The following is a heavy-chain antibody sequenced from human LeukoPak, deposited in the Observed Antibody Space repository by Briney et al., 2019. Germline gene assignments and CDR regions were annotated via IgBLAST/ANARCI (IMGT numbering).Heavy chain of an antibody. J-gene: IGHJ5*02. CDR1: GGSISTSAYY. Sequence: SETLSLTCIVSGGSISTSAYYWGWIRQPPGEGLQWIGSTYYSGNTYYNSSLKSRVTISVDTSTSQFSLRLSSVTAADTAVYYCARYDSGTFYKANWFDPWGQGTLVTVSS. D-gene: IGHD3-10*01. CDR2: TYYSGNT. V-gene: IGHV4-39*01. CDR3: ARYDSGTFYKANWFDP.